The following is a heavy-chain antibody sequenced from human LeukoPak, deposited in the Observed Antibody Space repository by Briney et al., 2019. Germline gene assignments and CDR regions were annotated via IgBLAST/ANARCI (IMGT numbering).Heavy chain of an antibody. CDR3: ARSSRDSSGYFFDY. CDR1: GFTFNTYA. J-gene: IGHJ4*02. V-gene: IGHV3-33*01. D-gene: IGHD3-22*01. CDR2: ISYDEITK. Sequence: GGSLRLSCVASGFTFNTYAMHWVRQAPGKGLEWVAVISYDEITKYYGDSEKGRFTISRDNSQNTVDLQMNSLRAEDAAVYYCARSSRDSSGYFFDYWGQGSLVTVSS.